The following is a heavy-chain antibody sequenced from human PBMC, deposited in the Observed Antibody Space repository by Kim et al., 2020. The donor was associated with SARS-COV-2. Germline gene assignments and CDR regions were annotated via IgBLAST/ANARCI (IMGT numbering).Heavy chain of an antibody. CDR3: ARDGDGYNLHYFDY. D-gene: IGHD5-12*01. J-gene: IGHJ4*02. V-gene: IGHV1-46*01. CDR2: GST. Sequence: GSTAYAQKFQGRVIMTRDTSTGAVYMELSSLRSEDTALYYCARDGDGYNLHYFDYWGQGTLVTVSS.